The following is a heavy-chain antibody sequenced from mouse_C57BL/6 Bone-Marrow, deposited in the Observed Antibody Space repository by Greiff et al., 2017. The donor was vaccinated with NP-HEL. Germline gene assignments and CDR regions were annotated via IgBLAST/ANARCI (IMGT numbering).Heavy chain of an antibody. CDR2: IYPGSGST. V-gene: IGHV1-55*01. CDR1: GYTFTSYW. J-gene: IGHJ4*01. Sequence: QVQLQQPGAELVKPGASVKMSCKASGYTFTSYWITWVKQRPGQGLEWIGDIYPGSGSTNYNEKFKSKATLTVDTSSSTADMQLSSLTSADSAVYYCARVSEAPKLYAMDYWGQGTSVTVSS. CDR3: ARVSEAPKLYAMDY. D-gene: IGHD3-1*01.